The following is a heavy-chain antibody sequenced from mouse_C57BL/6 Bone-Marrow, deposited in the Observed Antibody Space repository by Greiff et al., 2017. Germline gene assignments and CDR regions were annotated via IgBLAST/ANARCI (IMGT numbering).Heavy chain of an antibody. D-gene: IGHD1-1*01. J-gene: IGHJ4*01. CDR2: IDPSDSYT. V-gene: IGHV1-69*01. CDR1: GFTFTSYW. CDR3: AAIYYYGSSSYYYAMDY. Sequence: VQLQQPGAELVMPGASVKLSCKASGFTFTSYWMHWVKQRPGQGLEWIGEIDPSDSYTNYNQKFKGKSTLPVDKSSSTAYIQLSSLTSADSAVYYCAAIYYYGSSSYYYAMDYGGQGTSVTVSS.